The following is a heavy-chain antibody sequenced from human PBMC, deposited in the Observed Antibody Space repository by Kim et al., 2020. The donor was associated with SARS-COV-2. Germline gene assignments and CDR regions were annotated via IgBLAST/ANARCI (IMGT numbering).Heavy chain of an antibody. CDR1: GFTFRGYA. Sequence: GGSLRLSCAASGFTFRGYAMSWARQAPGKGLEWVSTTSDSGVRTHYADSVKGRFTISRDNSKSTLFLQMNSLRAEDTAVYYCDASDYWGQGSLVTVSS. CDR3: DASDY. J-gene: IGHJ4*02. CDR2: TSDSGVRT. V-gene: IGHV3-23*01.